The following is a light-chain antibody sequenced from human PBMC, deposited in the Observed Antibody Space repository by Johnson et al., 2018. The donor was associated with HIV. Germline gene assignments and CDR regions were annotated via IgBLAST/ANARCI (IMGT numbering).Light chain of an antibody. Sequence: QSILTQPPSVSAAAGQKVTISCSGSSSNIGNNYVAWYQQVPGTAPKLLIYDNNRRPSGVPDRFSGSTSGTSATLAITGLQPGDEADYFCGTWDNSLRTAFFGTGTKVTVL. V-gene: IGLV1-51*01. J-gene: IGLJ1*01. CDR3: GTWDNSLRTAF. CDR1: SSNIGNNY. CDR2: DNN.